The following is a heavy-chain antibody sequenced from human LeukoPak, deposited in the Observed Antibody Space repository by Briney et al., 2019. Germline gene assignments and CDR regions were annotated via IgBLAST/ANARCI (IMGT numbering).Heavy chain of an antibody. CDR1: GFTVSSNY. CDR3: ARDVYTDSSNV. V-gene: IGHV3-66*01. Sequence: GGSLRLSCAASGFTVSSNYMTWVRQAPGKGLEWVSIIYTGGNTNYADSVKGRFTISRDNSKNTLYLQMNSLRPEDTAVYFCARDVYTDSSNVWGQGTLVTVSS. CDR2: IYTGGNT. J-gene: IGHJ4*02. D-gene: IGHD5-18*01.